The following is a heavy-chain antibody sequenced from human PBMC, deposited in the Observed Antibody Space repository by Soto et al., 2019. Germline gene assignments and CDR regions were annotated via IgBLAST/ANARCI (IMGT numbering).Heavy chain of an antibody. V-gene: IGHV3-23*01. Sequence: PGGSLRLSCTASGFTFSSYAVSWVRQAPGKGLEWVSSISGSGYSTYYADSVKGRFTISRDDYKSTLFLQMNSLRAEDTAVYYCTKDFPTVPITAAGLFDYWGQGTLVTV. J-gene: IGHJ4*02. D-gene: IGHD6-13*01. CDR2: ISGSGYST. CDR1: GFTFSSYA. CDR3: TKDFPTVPITAAGLFDY.